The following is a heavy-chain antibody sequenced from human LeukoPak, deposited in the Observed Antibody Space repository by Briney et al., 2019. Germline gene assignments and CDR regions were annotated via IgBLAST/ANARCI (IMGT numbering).Heavy chain of an antibody. D-gene: IGHD3-22*01. CDR2: IVVGSGNT. CDR1: GFTFTISA. CDR3: AAFYYDSIIYEGDY. Sequence: SVNVSCKASGFTFTISAVQWVRQARGQRLEWIGWIVVGSGNTNYAQKFQERVTITRDMSTSTAYMELSSLRSEDTAVYYCAAFYYDSIIYEGDYWGQGTLVTVSS. V-gene: IGHV1-58*01. J-gene: IGHJ4*02.